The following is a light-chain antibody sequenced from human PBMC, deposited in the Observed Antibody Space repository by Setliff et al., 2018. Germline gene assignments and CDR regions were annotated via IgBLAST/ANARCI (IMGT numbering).Light chain of an antibody. Sequence: QSALTQPASVSGSPGQSITISCTGTSSDVGGYNYVSWYQQHPGKAPKLMTYDVSKRPSGISNRFSGSKSGNTASLTISGLQAEDEADYYCTPYTSSSTYVFGTGTKGTVL. CDR1: SSDVGGYNY. J-gene: IGLJ1*01. CDR2: DVS. CDR3: TPYTSSSTYV. V-gene: IGLV2-14*01.